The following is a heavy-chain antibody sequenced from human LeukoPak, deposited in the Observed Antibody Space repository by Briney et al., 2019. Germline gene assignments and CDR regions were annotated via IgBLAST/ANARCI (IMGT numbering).Heavy chain of an antibody. J-gene: IGHJ4*02. CDR2: INHSGST. Sequence: PSETLSLTCAVYGGSFSGYYWSWIRQPPGKGLEWIGEINHSGSTNYNPSLKSRVTISVDTSKNQFSLKLSSVTAADTAVYYCTTGYVSSSWYMGFDYWGQGTLVTVSS. CDR1: GGSFSGYY. V-gene: IGHV4-34*03. D-gene: IGHD6-13*01. CDR3: TTGYVSSSWYMGFDY.